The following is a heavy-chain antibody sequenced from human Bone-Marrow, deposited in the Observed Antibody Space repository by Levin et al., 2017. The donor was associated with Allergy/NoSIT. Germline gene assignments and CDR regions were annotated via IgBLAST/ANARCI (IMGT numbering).Heavy chain of an antibody. J-gene: IGHJ4*02. CDR2: IKQDGSEK. D-gene: IGHD3-22*01. V-gene: IGHV3-7*01. CDR3: ATARPPVVVVILDQGDY. CDR1: GFTFSSYW. Sequence: LSLTCAASGFTFSSYWMSWVRQAPGKGLEWVANIKQDGSEKYYVDSVKGRFTISRDNAKNSLYLQMNSLRAEDTAVYYCATARPPVVVVILDQGDYWGQGTLVTVSS.